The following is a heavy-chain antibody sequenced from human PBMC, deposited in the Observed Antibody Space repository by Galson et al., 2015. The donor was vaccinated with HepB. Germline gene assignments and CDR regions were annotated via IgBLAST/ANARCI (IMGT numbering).Heavy chain of an antibody. CDR1: GFTFSSYG. D-gene: IGHD6-19*01. J-gene: IGHJ4*02. CDR3: ARSSWSYHTSYYFDY. CDR2: IRYDGNNK. V-gene: IGHV3-30*02. Sequence: SLRLSCAASGFTFSSYGMHWVRQAPGKGLEWVAFIRYDGNNKYYADSVKGRFTISRDNSKNTLYLQMNSLRGEDTAVYYCARSSWSYHTSYYFDYWGQGTLVTVSS.